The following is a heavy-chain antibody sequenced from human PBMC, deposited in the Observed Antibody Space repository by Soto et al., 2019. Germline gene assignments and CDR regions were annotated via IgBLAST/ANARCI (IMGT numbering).Heavy chain of an antibody. J-gene: IGHJ2*01. V-gene: IGHV4-30-4*01. CDR1: GGSISSGDYY. CDR2: IYYSGST. D-gene: IGHD5-18*01. Sequence: QVQLQESGPGLVKPSQTLSLTCTVSGGSISSGDYYWSWIRQPPGKGLAWIGYIYYSGSTYYNPSLKSRVSLSVDTPKNQFSRKLSSVTAADTAVYYCARARGYRYGPLWYFDLWGRGTLVTVSS. CDR3: ARARGYRYGPLWYFDL.